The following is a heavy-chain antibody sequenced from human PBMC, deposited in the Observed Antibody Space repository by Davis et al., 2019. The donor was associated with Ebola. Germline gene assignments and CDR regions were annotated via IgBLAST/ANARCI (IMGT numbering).Heavy chain of an antibody. J-gene: IGHJ4*02. CDR2: ISGSSSTM. Sequence: PGGSLRLSCAASGFTFSSYGMHWVRQAPGKGLEWVSYISGSSSTMYYADSVKGRFTISRDNAKTSLYLQMNSLRDEDTAVYYCATDNWGPALWGQGTLLTVSS. CDR3: ATDNWGPAL. D-gene: IGHD7-27*01. CDR1: GFTFSSYG. V-gene: IGHV3-48*02.